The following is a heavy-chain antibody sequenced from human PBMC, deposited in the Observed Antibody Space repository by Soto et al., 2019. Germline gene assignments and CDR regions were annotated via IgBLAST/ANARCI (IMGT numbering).Heavy chain of an antibody. V-gene: IGHV3-15*07. D-gene: IGHD6-19*01. J-gene: IGHJ6*02. CDR2: IKSKTDGGRI. Sequence: GGSLRLSCAASGFIFTKAWMNWVRQAPGEGLEWVGRIKSKTDGGRIDYGAPVKGRFTISRDDSKNTLYLQMNSLRAEDTAVYYCAKHLLAVAGYLHGMDVWGQGTTVTVSS. CDR3: AKHLLAVAGYLHGMDV. CDR1: GFIFTKAW.